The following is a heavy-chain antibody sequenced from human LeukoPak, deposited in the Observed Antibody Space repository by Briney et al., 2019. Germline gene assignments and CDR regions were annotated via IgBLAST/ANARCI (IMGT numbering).Heavy chain of an antibody. J-gene: IGHJ4*02. Sequence: GGSLRLSCAASGFTFSSYWMSWVRQAPGKGLEWVANIKQDGSEKYYVDSVKGRFTISRDNSKNTLYLQMNSLRAEDTAVYYCAKTYYDSSGADYWGQGTLVTVSS. CDR2: IKQDGSEK. D-gene: IGHD3-22*01. CDR3: AKTYYDSSGADY. CDR1: GFTFSSYW. V-gene: IGHV3-7*01.